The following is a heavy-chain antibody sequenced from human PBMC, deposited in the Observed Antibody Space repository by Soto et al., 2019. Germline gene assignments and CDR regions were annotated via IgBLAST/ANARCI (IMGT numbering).Heavy chain of an antibody. J-gene: IGHJ4*02. V-gene: IGHV1-2*02. CDR3: ARDISLVYAIDY. D-gene: IGHD3-9*01. Sequence: ASVKVSCKASGYTFTGYYMHWVRQAPGQGLEWMGWINPNSGGTNYAQKFQGRVTMTRDTSISTAYMELSRLRSDDTAVYYCARDISLVYAIDYWGQGTLVTVSS. CDR2: INPNSGGT. CDR1: GYTFTGYY.